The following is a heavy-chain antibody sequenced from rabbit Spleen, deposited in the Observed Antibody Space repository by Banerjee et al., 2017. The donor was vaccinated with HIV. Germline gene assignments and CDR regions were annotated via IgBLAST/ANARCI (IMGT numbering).Heavy chain of an antibody. CDR3: ARDVDDVIGWKLGW. V-gene: IGHV1S45*01. CDR1: GFSFSNKAV. CDR2: INSISGKA. D-gene: IGHD4-1*01. J-gene: IGHJ6*01. Sequence: QEQLEESGGGLVKPEGSLTLTCKASGFSFSNKAVMCWVRQAPGKGLEWIACINSISGKAEYASWAKGRFTFSKTSSTTVTLQMTSLTAADTATYFCARDVDDVIGWKLGWWGQGTLVTVS.